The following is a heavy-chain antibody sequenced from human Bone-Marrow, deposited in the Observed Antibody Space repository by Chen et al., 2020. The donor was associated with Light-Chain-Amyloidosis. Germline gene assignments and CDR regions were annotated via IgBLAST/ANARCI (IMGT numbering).Heavy chain of an antibody. CDR2: ISSIGSTI. J-gene: IGHJ4*02. CDR3: ARVGSYDSSGYYFYYFDY. Sequence: EVQLVESGGGLVQPGGSLRLSCAASGFTFSSYEMNGVRQAPGKGREGVLSISSIGSTIYYADSVTGRFTISRDYAKNSLYLQMNSLRAEDTAVYYCARVGSYDSSGYYFYYFDYWGQGTLVTVSS. D-gene: IGHD3-22*01. V-gene: IGHV3-48*03. CDR1: GFTFSSYE.